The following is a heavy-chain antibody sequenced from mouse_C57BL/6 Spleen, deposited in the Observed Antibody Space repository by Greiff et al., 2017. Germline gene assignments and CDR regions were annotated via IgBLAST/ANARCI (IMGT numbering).Heavy chain of an antibody. V-gene: IGHV1-62-2*01. CDR3: ARHEDGGFHYYGSRYFDY. CDR1: GYTFTEYT. D-gene: IGHD1-1*01. CDR2: FYPGSGSI. J-gene: IGHJ2*01. Sequence: VQLQQSGAELVKPGASVKLSCKASGYTFTEYTIHWVKQRSGQGLEWIGWFYPGSGSIKYNEKFKDKATLTADKSSSTVYMELSRLTAEDSAVYFCARHEDGGFHYYGSRYFDYWGQGTTLTVSS.